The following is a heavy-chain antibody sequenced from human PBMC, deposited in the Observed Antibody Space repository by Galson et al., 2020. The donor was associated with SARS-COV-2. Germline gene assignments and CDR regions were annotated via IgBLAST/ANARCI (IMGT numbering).Heavy chain of an antibody. V-gene: IGHV3-53*01. CDR1: GFSVSAKY. CDR3: AASDGYNWVDSEY. D-gene: IGHD5-12*01. J-gene: IGHJ4*02. Sequence: GGSLRLSCTVSGFSVSAKYMSWVRQAPGKGLEWVSSIYSADVASYADSVKGRFTISRDSSTNTLYIHMNRRRVDDPAMYYCAASDGYNWVDSEYWCQGTPVTGSS. CDR2: IYSADVA.